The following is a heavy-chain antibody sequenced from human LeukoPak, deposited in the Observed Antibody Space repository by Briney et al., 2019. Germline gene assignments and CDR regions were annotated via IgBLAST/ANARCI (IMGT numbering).Heavy chain of an antibody. J-gene: IGHJ4*02. CDR3: ATQQGGNPAY. CDR1: GFTFSSYA. V-gene: IGHV3-23*01. Sequence: KPGGSLRLSWAASGFTFSSYAMSWVRQAPGKGLEWVSAISGSGGSTYYADSVKGRFTISRDNSKNTLYLQMNSLRAEDTAVYYSATQQGGNPAYWGQGTLVTVSS. D-gene: IGHD1-14*01. CDR2: ISGSGGST.